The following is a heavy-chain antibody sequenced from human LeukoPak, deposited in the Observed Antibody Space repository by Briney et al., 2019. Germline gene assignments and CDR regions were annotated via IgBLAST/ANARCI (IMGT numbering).Heavy chain of an antibody. D-gene: IGHD3-22*01. CDR1: GFTFSSYW. Sequence: GGSLRLSCAASGFTFSSYWMSWVRQAPGKGLEWVANIKQDGSEKYYVDSVKGRFTISRDNAKNSLYLQMNSLRAEDTAVYYCARDPYCYDSSGYSPWGQGTLVTVSS. J-gene: IGHJ4*02. CDR3: ARDPYCYDSSGYSP. CDR2: IKQDGSEK. V-gene: IGHV3-7*03.